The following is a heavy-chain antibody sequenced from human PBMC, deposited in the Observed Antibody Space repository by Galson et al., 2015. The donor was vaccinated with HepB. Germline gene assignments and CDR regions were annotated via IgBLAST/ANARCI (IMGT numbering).Heavy chain of an antibody. D-gene: IGHD5-12*01. CDR3: ARGAWQSPKNYFYYGMDV. J-gene: IGHJ6*02. V-gene: IGHV1-8*01. CDR2: MNPNSRNT. Sequence: SVKVSCKASGYTFTSYDINWVRQATGQGLEWMAWMNPNSRNTGYAQKFQGRVTLTSDTSITTAYMELSSLKSEDTAVYYCARGAWQSPKNYFYYGMDVWGQGTTVTVSS. CDR1: GYTFTSYD.